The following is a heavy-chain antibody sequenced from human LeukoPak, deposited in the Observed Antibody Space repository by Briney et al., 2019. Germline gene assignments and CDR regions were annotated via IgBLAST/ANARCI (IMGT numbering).Heavy chain of an antibody. J-gene: IGHJ3*02. Sequence: PGGSLRLSCAASGFTFSSYTMSWVRQAPGKGLEWVSAISGSGGSTYYADSVKGRFTISRDNSKNTLYLQMDSLRAEDTAVYYCAKIGLVVPAAIPDHDAFDIWGQGTMVTVSS. CDR1: GFTFSSYT. V-gene: IGHV3-23*01. CDR3: AKIGLVVPAAIPDHDAFDI. CDR2: ISGSGGST. D-gene: IGHD2-2*01.